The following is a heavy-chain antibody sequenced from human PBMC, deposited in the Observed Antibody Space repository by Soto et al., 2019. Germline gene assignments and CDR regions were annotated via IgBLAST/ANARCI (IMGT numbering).Heavy chain of an antibody. J-gene: IGHJ4*02. CDR1: VGSISSSSYY. V-gene: IGHV4-39*01. Sequence: PSSTLSLTCTVSVGSISSSSYYWCWIRHPPGEGLEWIGSIYYSGSTYYNPSLKSRVTISVDTSKNQFSLKLSSVTAADTAVCYSARLSKRCGYYNGYFDYCGQGTLVTVPS. CDR3: ARLSKRCGYYNGYFDY. CDR2: IYYSGST. D-gene: IGHD3-3*01.